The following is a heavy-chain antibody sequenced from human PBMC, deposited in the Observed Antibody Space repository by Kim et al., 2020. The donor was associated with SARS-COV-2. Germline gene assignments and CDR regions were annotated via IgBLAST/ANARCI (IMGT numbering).Heavy chain of an antibody. CDR3: ARGYYDSSGYYTYWYFDL. CDR1: GFTFSSYG. CDR2: IWYDGSNK. D-gene: IGHD3-22*01. V-gene: IGHV3-33*01. J-gene: IGHJ2*01. Sequence: GGSLRLSCAASGFTFSSYGMHWVRQAPGKGLEWVAVIWYDGSNKYYADSVKGRFTISRDNSKNTLYLQMNSLRAEDTAVYYCARGYYDSSGYYTYWYFDLWGRGTLVTVSS.